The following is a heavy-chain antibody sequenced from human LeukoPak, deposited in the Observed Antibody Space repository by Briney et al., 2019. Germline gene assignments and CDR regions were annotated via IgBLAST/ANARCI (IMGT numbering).Heavy chain of an antibody. Sequence: KPSGTLSLTCAVSGGSISSSNWWSWVRQPPGKGXXXXGEIYHSGSTNYNPSLKSRVTISVDKSKNQFSLKLSSVTAADTAVYYCARVEFIAAAVTYDYWGQGTLVTVSS. D-gene: IGHD6-13*01. CDR3: ARVEFIAAAVTYDY. CDR2: IYHSGST. J-gene: IGHJ4*02. V-gene: IGHV4-4*02. CDR1: GGSISSSNW.